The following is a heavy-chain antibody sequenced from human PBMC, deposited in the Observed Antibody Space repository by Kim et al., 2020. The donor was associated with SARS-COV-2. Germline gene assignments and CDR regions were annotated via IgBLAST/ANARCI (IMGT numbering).Heavy chain of an antibody. V-gene: IGHV3-48*04. D-gene: IGHD1-26*01. CDR2: ISSSSSTI. CDR3: ARDPQWDLGYYDYYGMDV. Sequence: GGSLRLSCAASGFTFSSYSMNWVRQAPGKGLEWVSYISSSSSTIYYADSVKGRFTISRDNAKNSLYLQMNSLRAEDTAVYYCARDPQWDLGYYDYYGMDVWGQGTTVTVSS. CDR1: GFTFSSYS. J-gene: IGHJ6*02.